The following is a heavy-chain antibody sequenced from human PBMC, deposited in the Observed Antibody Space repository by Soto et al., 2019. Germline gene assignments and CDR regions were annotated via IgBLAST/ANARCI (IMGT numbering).Heavy chain of an antibody. CDR2: INPSGGST. CDR3: ATAGDTAMVTPNFDY. J-gene: IGHJ4*02. Sequence: ASVKVSCKASGYTFTGYYMHWVRQAPGQGLEWMGIINPSGGSTSYAQKFQGRVTMTEDTSTDTAYMELSSLRSEDTAVYYCATAGDTAMVTPNFDYWGQGTLVTVSS. CDR1: GYTFTGYY. V-gene: IGHV1-46*01. D-gene: IGHD5-18*01.